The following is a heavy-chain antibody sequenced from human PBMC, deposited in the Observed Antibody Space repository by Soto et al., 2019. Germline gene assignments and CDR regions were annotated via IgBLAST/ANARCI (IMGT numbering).Heavy chain of an antibody. CDR2: IYTNRIT. J-gene: IGHJ4*02. V-gene: IGHV4-4*07. Sequence: LSLTCTVSGGSVSNYYWSWIRQPAGKGLEWIGRIYTNRITNFSPSLKSRVTMSVDTSKNQVSLKLTSVTAADTAVYYCARAAAASDVYFDYWGQGTQVTVSS. CDR1: GGSVSNYY. D-gene: IGHD6-25*01. CDR3: ARAAAASDVYFDY.